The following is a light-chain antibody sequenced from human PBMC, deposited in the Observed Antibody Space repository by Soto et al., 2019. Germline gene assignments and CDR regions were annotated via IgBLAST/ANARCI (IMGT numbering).Light chain of an antibody. Sequence: QSALTQPPSASGSPGQSVTISCTGTSSDVGGYNYVSWYQQHPGKAPKLMIYEVSKRPSGVPDRFSGYKSGNTASLTVSGLQAEDEADYYCSSYAGSNNLVVFGGGTKLTV. J-gene: IGLJ2*01. V-gene: IGLV2-8*01. CDR1: SSDVGGYNY. CDR2: EVS. CDR3: SSYAGSNNLVV.